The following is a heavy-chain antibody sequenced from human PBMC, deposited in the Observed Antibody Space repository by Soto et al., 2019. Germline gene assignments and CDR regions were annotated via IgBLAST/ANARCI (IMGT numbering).Heavy chain of an antibody. CDR3: TSLHYGH. Sequence: GSLRLSCAASEFTFANAWISWVRQAPGKGLEWVGRIKSKADGGTTDYAAPVKGRFTISRDESQNTLYLQMNSLKTEDTAVYYCTSLHYGHWGQGTLVTVSS. CDR1: EFTFANAW. D-gene: IGHD4-17*01. V-gene: IGHV3-15*01. J-gene: IGHJ4*02. CDR2: IKSKADGGTT.